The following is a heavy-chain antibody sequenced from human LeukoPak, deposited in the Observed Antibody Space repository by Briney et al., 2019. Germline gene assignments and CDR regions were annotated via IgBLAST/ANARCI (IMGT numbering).Heavy chain of an antibody. Sequence: PGGSLRLSCAASGFTFSSYSMNWVRQAPGKGLEWVSSISGSSSYIYYADSVKGRFTISRDNAKNSLYLQMNSLRAEDTAVYYCARDQTVTIDAFDIWGQGTMVTVSS. V-gene: IGHV3-21*01. CDR1: GFTFSSYS. CDR3: ARDQTVTIDAFDI. D-gene: IGHD4-17*01. CDR2: ISGSSSYI. J-gene: IGHJ3*02.